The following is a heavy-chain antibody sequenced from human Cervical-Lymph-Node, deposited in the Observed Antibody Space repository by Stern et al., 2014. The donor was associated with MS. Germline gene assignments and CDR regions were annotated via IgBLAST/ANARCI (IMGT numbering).Heavy chain of an antibody. Sequence: QVQLVESGGGVVQPGGSLRLSCIGSGFTFSNHGMYWVRQAPGKGLEWVALTWHHGNNEFYADSVEGRFTISRDNSKNTLYLQMNSLRVDDTAVYYCARDRYGDYWYFDLWGRGTPVTVSS. CDR2: TWHHGNNE. J-gene: IGHJ2*01. D-gene: IGHD4-17*01. V-gene: IGHV3-33*01. CDR3: ARDRYGDYWYFDL. CDR1: GFTFSNHG.